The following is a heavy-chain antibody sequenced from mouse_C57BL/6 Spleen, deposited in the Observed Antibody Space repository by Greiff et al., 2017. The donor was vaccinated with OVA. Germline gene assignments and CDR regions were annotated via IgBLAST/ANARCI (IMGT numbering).Heavy chain of an antibody. V-gene: IGHV1-80*01. CDR3: AREYYGSSYGYFDV. D-gene: IGHD1-1*01. Sequence: QVQLQQSGAELVKPGASVKISCKASGYAFSSYWMNWVKQRPGKGLEWIGQIYPGDGDTNYNGKFTGKATLTADKSSSTAYMQLSSLTSEDSAVYFCAREYYGSSYGYFDVWGTGTTVTVSS. CDR1: GYAFSSYW. J-gene: IGHJ1*03. CDR2: IYPGDGDT.